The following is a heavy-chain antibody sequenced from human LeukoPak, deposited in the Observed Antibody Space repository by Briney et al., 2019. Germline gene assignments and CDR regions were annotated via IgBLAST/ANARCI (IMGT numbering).Heavy chain of an antibody. D-gene: IGHD3-22*01. V-gene: IGHV3-23*01. J-gene: IGHJ4*02. CDR2: ISGSGGST. CDR1: GFTFSNYG. CDR3: AKGTYYYDSSGPQYY. Sequence: GGSLRLSCAASGFTFSNYGMSWVRQAPGKGLEWVSAISGSGGSTYYADSVKGRCTISRDNSKNTLYLQMNSLRAEDTAVYYCAKGTYYYDSSGPQYYWGQGTLVTVSS.